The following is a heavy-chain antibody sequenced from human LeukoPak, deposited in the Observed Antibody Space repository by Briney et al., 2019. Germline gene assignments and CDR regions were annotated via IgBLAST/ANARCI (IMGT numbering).Heavy chain of an antibody. CDR2: INPNSGGT. CDR3: ARDLEIAAAGLSSDY. V-gene: IGHV1-2*06. Sequence: WVRQAPGXXXXWMGRINPNSGGTNYAQKFQGRVTMTRDTSISTAYMELSRLRSDDTAVYYCARDLEIAAAGLSSDYWGQGTLVTVSS. D-gene: IGHD6-13*01. J-gene: IGHJ4*02.